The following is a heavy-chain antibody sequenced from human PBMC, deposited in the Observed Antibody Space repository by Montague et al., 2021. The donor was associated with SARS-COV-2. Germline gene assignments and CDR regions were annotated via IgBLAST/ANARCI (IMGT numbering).Heavy chain of an antibody. J-gene: IGHJ6*02. D-gene: IGHD3-22*01. Sequence: SETLSLTCTVSGSSISSSSYYWGWIRQPPGKGLEWIGSIYYTGSTYYNPSLKSRVTISVDTSKNQFSLKLSSVTAADTAVYYCARDTRIAMLVVVTRYGLDVWGRGTTVTVSS. CDR2: IYYTGST. CDR3: ARDTRIAMLVVVTRYGLDV. V-gene: IGHV4-39*07. CDR1: GSSISSSSYY.